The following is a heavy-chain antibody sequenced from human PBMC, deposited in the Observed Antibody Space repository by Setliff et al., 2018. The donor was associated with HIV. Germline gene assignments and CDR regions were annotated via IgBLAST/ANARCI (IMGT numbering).Heavy chain of an antibody. V-gene: IGHV4-4*07. Sequence: ETLSLTCTISGGSFGVYRWSWIRQSAGRGLEWIGRIDSSGTTDYKPSLKGRVAISVDTSRNQFSLRVTSVTAADTAVYFCARDRHSSGLGSYGPWGPGILVTVSS. CDR2: IDSSGTT. J-gene: IGHJ5*02. D-gene: IGHD3-10*01. CDR3: ARDRHSSGLGSYGP. CDR1: GGSFGVYR.